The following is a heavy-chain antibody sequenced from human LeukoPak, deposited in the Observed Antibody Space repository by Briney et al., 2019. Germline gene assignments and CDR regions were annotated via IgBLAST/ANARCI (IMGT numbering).Heavy chain of an antibody. D-gene: IGHD3-3*01. CDR3: AHPRGPLWSGYKYERYYLNAMDV. CDR1: GFTFSAYA. J-gene: IGHJ6*02. CDR2: ISYDGNDY. Sequence: PGGSLRLSCAASGFTFSAYAMHWVRQAPGKGLEWVAIISYDGNDYNYADSVKGRFTISRDNSKNTLYLQMNTLRPEDTAIYYCAHPRGPLWSGYKYERYYLNAMDVWGQGTTVTVSS. V-gene: IGHV3-30*04.